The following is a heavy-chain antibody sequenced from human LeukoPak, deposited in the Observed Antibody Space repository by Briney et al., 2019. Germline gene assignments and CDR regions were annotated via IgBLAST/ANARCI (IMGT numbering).Heavy chain of an antibody. Sequence: SETLSLTCTVSGGSISSGGYYWSWIRQHPGKGLEWIGYIYYSGSTYYNPSLKSRVTISVDTSKNQFSLKLSSVTAADTAVYYCHPGEGYGSGSPSMDVWGQGTTVTVSS. V-gene: IGHV4-31*03. CDR2: IYYSGST. CDR3: HPGEGYGSGSPSMDV. J-gene: IGHJ6*02. CDR1: GGSISSGGYY. D-gene: IGHD3-10*01.